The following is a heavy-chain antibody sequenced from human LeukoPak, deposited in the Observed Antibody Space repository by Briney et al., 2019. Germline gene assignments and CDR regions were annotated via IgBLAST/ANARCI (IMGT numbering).Heavy chain of an antibody. Sequence: GGSLRLSCAASGFTFSSYAMSWVRQAPGKGLEWVAAISGSGGSTYYADSVKGRFTISRDNSKTTLYLQMNSLRAEDTAVYYCAGRYCSTTSCFYYYYYMDVWGKGTTVTVSS. CDR3: AGRYCSTTSCFYYYYYMDV. J-gene: IGHJ6*03. V-gene: IGHV3-23*01. CDR2: ISGSGGST. CDR1: GFTFSSYA. D-gene: IGHD2-2*01.